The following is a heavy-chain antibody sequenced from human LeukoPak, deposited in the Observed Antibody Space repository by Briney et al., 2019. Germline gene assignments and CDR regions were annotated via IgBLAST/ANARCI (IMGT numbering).Heavy chain of an antibody. CDR1: GYTFTGYY. CDR2: INPNSGGT. J-gene: IGHJ6*02. V-gene: IGHV1-2*04. CDR3: AREGYCNGGSCGGMDV. Sequence: GASVKVSCKASGYTFTGYYMHWVRQAPGQGLEWMGWINPNSGGTNYAQKFQGWVTMTRDTSISTAYMELSRLRSDDTAVYYCAREGYCNGGSCGGMDVWGQGTTATVSS. D-gene: IGHD2-15*01.